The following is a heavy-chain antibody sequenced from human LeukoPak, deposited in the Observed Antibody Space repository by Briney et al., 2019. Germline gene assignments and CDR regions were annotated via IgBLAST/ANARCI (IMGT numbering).Heavy chain of an antibody. CDR2: INPSGGST. CDR1: GYTFTSYY. Sequence: ASVKVSCKASGYTFTSYYMHWVRQAPGQGLEWMGIINPSGGSTSYAQKFQGRVTMTEDTSTDTAYMELSSLRSEDTAVYYCATDLTDRAIDDYWGQGTLVTVSS. J-gene: IGHJ4*02. D-gene: IGHD7-27*01. CDR3: ATDLTDRAIDDY. V-gene: IGHV1-46*01.